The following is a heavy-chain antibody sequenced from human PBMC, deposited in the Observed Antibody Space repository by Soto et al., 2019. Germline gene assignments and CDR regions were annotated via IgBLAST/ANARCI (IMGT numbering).Heavy chain of an antibody. CDR2: INPDNGNT. V-gene: IGHV1-3*01. CDR1: GYTFTRYT. Sequence: GASVKVSCKASGYTFTRYTMNWVRRAPGQRLEWMGWINPDNGNTKSSQKFQDRVIITRDTSASTAYMDLSSLRSEDTAVYYCARGIATGQLDPWGQGTLVTVSS. CDR3: ARGIATGQLDP. J-gene: IGHJ5*02. D-gene: IGHD2-15*01.